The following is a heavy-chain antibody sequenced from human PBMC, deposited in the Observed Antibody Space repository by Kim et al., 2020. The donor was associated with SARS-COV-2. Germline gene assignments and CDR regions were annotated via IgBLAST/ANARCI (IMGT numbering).Heavy chain of an antibody. J-gene: IGHJ4*02. CDR1: GFTFNSYG. V-gene: IGHV3-30*18. CDR2: ISYDGSNK. Sequence: GGSLRLSCAASGFTFNSYGMHWVRQAPGKGLEWVAVISYDGSNKYYADSVKGRFTISRDNSKNTLYLQMNSLRAEDTAVYYCAKDGGSYLDYWGQGTLVT. CDR3: AKDGGSYLDY. D-gene: IGHD1-26*01.